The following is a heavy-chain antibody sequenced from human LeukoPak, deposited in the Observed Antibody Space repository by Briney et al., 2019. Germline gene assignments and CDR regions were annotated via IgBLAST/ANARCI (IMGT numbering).Heavy chain of an antibody. CDR3: ARASDTFGRKYNFFDV. D-gene: IGHD3-16*01. J-gene: IGHJ3*01. CDR1: VGADTVSA. Sequence: SVKVSCKTSVGADTVSANHWIGHAPGHGLEWMGRITPGFGTTNYAQKFEDRVTISLDGPTNTAYMEMSSLRSEDTAAYYCARASDTFGRKYNFFDVWGQGTMIIVSS. V-gene: IGHV1-69*15. CDR2: ITPGFGTT.